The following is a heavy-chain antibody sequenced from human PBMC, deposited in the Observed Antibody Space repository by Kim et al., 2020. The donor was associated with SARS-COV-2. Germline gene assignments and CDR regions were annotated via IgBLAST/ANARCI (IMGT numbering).Heavy chain of an antibody. CDR1: GGSISSSSYY. CDR3: ARLEGDGGYGVFDY. CDR2: IYYSGST. Sequence: SETLSLTCTVSGGSISSSSYYWGWIRQPPGKGLEWIGSIYYSGSTYYNPSLKSRVTISVDTSKNQFSLKLSSVTAADTAVYYCARLEGDGGYGVFDYWGQGTLVTVSS. V-gene: IGHV4-39*01. J-gene: IGHJ4*02. D-gene: IGHD5-12*01.